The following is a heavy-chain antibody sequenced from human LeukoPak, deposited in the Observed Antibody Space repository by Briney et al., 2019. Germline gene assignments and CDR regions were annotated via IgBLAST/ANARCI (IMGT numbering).Heavy chain of an antibody. CDR1: GFTFSNYW. D-gene: IGHD2-15*01. Sequence: GGSLRLSCAASGFTFSNYWMSWVRQAPGKGLEWVANIKQDGSEKYYVDSVKGRFTISRDNAKNSLYLQMNSLRAEDTAVYYCARAKGYCSGGSCSPQFDPWGQGTLVTVSS. CDR2: IKQDGSEK. V-gene: IGHV3-7*01. CDR3: ARAKGYCSGGSCSPQFDP. J-gene: IGHJ5*02.